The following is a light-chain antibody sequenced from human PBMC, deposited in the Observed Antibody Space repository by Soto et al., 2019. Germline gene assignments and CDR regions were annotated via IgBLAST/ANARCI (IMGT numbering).Light chain of an antibody. J-gene: IGKJ2*01. Sequence: DIQMTQSPSSLSAPVGDRVTITCRASQSIRTYLNWYQQKAGQAPKLLIYAASSLQSVVPSRFSGSGSGTDFTLTINTLQPEDFAVYYCQQSYSTPNSFGQGTKLEIK. CDR1: QSIRTY. CDR3: QQSYSTPNS. CDR2: AAS. V-gene: IGKV1-39*01.